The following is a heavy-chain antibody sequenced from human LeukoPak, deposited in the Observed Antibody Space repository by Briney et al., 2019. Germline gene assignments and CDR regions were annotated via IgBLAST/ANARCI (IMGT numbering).Heavy chain of an antibody. CDR1: GFTFSNYW. CDR3: VRAHCSTISCHFDY. CDR2: IDTDGTTT. D-gene: IGHD2-2*01. V-gene: IGHV3-74*01. Sequence: GGSLRLSYAASGFTFSNYWMHWVRQAPGKGLVWVSRIDTDGTTTTYADSVKGRYTISRDNAKNTLYLQMNSLRAEDTAVYHCVRAHCSTISCHFDYWGQGTLVTVSS. J-gene: IGHJ4*02.